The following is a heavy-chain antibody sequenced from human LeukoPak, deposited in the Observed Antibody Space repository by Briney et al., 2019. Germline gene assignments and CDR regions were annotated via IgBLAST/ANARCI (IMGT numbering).Heavy chain of an antibody. CDR2: IYYSGST. CDR1: GGSISSSSYY. CDR3: ARSEPHPSAMVDY. Sequence: PSETLSLTCTVSGGSISSSSYYWGWIRQPPGKGLEWIGSIYYSGSTYYNPSLKSRVTISVDTSKNQFSLKLSSVTAADTAVYYCARSEPHPSAMVDYWGQGTLVTVSS. V-gene: IGHV4-39*07. D-gene: IGHD2-2*01. J-gene: IGHJ4*02.